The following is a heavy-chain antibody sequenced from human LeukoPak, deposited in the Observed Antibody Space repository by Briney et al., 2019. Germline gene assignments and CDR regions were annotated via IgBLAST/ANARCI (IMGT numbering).Heavy chain of an antibody. D-gene: IGHD3-10*01. CDR1: GFTFSSYA. J-gene: IGHJ4*02. CDR3: AKDQDRYGSGSWPFDY. Sequence: GGSLRLSCAASGFTFSSYAMSGVRQAPGKGLEGVSAISGSGGSTYYADSVKGRFTISKDNSKNTLYLQMNSLRAEDTAVYYCAKDQDRYGSGSWPFDYWGQGTLVTVSS. CDR2: ISGSGGST. V-gene: IGHV3-23*01.